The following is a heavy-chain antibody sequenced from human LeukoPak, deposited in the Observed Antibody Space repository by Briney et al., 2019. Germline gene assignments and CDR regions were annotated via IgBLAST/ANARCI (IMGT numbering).Heavy chain of an antibody. CDR1: GFTFSSYG. V-gene: IGHV3-30*02. CDR3: AKVSRGGQWELLFDY. J-gene: IGHJ4*02. Sequence: GGSLRLSCAASGFTFSSYGMHWVRQAPGKGLEWVALIRYDGSNKYYADSVKGRFTISRDNSKNTLYLQMNSLRAEDTAVYYCAKVSRGGQWELLFDYWGQGTLVTVSS. D-gene: IGHD1-26*01. CDR2: IRYDGSNK.